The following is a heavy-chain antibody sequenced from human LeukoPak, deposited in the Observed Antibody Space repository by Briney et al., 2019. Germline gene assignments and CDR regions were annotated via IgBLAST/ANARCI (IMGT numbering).Heavy chain of an antibody. CDR2: INWNGGST. D-gene: IGHD3-22*01. CDR1: GFTLDDYG. Sequence: PGGSLRLSCAASGFTLDDYGMSWVRQAPGKGLEWVSGINWNGGSTGYADSVKGRFTISRDNAKNSLYLQMNSLRAEDTALYYCARGVYDSSGYYFRWYYFDYWGQGTLVTVSS. CDR3: ARGVYDSSGYYFRWYYFDY. V-gene: IGHV3-20*04. J-gene: IGHJ4*02.